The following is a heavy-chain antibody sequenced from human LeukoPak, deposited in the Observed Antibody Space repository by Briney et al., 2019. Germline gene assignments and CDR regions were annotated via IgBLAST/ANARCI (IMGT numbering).Heavy chain of an antibody. CDR2: ISAYNGNT. V-gene: IGHV1-18*01. Sequence: GASVKVSCKASGHTFTSYGISWVRQAPGQGLEWMGCISAYNGNTNYAQKLQGRVTMTTDTSTSTAYMELRSLRSDDTAVYYCARDGTAMTTVSWFDPWGQGTLVTVSS. CDR1: GHTFTSYG. CDR3: ARDGTAMTTVSWFDP. J-gene: IGHJ5*02. D-gene: IGHD4-11*01.